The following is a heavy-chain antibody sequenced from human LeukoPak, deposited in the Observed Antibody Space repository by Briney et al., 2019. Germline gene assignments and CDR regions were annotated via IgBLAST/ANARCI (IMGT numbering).Heavy chain of an antibody. CDR2: ISWNSGSI. D-gene: IGHD3-22*01. CDR3: AKGTSGYYSDFDY. J-gene: IGHJ4*02. Sequence: PGRSLRLSCAASGFTFDDYAMHWVRQAPGKGLEWVSGISWNSGSIGYADSVKGRFTISRDNAENSLYLQMNSLRAEDTALYYCAKGTSGYYSDFDYWGQGTLVTVSS. CDR1: GFTFDDYA. V-gene: IGHV3-9*01.